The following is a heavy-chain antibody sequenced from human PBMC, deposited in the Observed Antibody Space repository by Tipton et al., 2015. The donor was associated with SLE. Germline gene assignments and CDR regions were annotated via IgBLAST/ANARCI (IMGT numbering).Heavy chain of an antibody. CDR2: IYYSGRT. Sequence: TLSLTCTVSGGSISSYYWSWIRQPLGKGLEWIGYIYYSGRTNYNPSLKSRVTISVDTSKNQFSLKLSSVTAADTAVYYCAREGATYYYDSSGYYYPYYFDYWGQGTLVTVSS. CDR1: GGSISSYY. CDR3: AREGATYYYDSSGYYYPYYFDY. J-gene: IGHJ4*02. D-gene: IGHD3-22*01. V-gene: IGHV4-59*12.